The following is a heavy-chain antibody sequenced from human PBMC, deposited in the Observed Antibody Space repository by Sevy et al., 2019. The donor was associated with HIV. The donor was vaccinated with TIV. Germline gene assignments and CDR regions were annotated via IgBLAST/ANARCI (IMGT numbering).Heavy chain of an antibody. V-gene: IGHV3-15*01. CDR3: TAGVGASDFDD. Sequence: GGSLRLSCAASGFTFTNAWMSWVRQAPGKGLEWVGRIKSKTDAATRDFAAPVKGRFAISRDDSKNTLYLQMDSLKTEDTGVYYCTAGVGASDFDDWGQGILVTVSS. D-gene: IGHD1-26*01. CDR2: IKSKTDAATR. CDR1: GFTFTNAW. J-gene: IGHJ4*02.